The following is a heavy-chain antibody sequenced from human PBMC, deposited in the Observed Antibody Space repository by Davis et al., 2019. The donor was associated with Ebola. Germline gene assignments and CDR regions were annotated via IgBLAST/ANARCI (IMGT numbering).Heavy chain of an antibody. V-gene: IGHV3-23*01. CDR2: ISGSGGTT. J-gene: IGHJ6*04. CDR3: SKGVASGAYFSYNGLDV. Sequence: GGSLRLSCADSVITFSSYAMTWVRQAPGKGLEWVSAISGSGGTTYYAGSVKGRFTISRDNSRHTVSLQMNSLRVEDTAVYFCSKGVASGAYFSYNGLDVWGEGTSVTVSS. CDR1: VITFSSYA. D-gene: IGHD3-3*01.